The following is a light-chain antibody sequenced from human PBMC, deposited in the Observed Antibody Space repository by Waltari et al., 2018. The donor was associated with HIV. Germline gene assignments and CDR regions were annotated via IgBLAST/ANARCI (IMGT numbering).Light chain of an antibody. J-gene: IGLJ3*02. CDR2: SNN. CDR1: SSNIAANT. Sequence: QSVLTQSPSASGTPGQRVTISCSGSSSNIAANTVSWYQQFSGTAPKLLIHSNNQRPPGVTDRFSGTKSGTAAALAIRGLQSEDEADYYCAAWDDGVNGWVFGGGTKLTVL. V-gene: IGLV1-44*01. CDR3: AAWDDGVNGWV.